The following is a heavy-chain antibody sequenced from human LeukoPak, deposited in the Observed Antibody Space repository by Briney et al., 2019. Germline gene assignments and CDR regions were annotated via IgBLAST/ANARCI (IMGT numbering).Heavy chain of an antibody. D-gene: IGHD3-9*01. CDR3: ARSRYYDILTGYSSQHYYYGMDV. CDR2: INTNTGNP. Sequence: ASVKVSCKASGYTFTSYAMNWVRQAPGQGLEWMGWINTNTGNPTYAQGFTGRFVFSLDTSVSTAYLQISSLKAEDTAVYYCARSRYYDILTGYSSQHYYYGMDVWGQGTTVTVSS. J-gene: IGHJ6*02. V-gene: IGHV7-4-1*02. CDR1: GYTFTSYA.